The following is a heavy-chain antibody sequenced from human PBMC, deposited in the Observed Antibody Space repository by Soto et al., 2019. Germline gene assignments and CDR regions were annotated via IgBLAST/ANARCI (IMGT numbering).Heavy chain of an antibody. D-gene: IGHD6-19*01. V-gene: IGHV3-23*01. CDR2: ISANGVST. CDR3: AKDHLAGSASGWSFDD. CDR1: GFTFSTYA. J-gene: IGHJ4*02. Sequence: GGSLRLSCAASGFTFSTYAVSWVRQAPGKGLEWVSTISANGVSTFYADSVKGRFTISRDNIRNMMYLQLNSLRADETAVYYCAKDHLAGSASGWSFDDWGQGTLVTVSS.